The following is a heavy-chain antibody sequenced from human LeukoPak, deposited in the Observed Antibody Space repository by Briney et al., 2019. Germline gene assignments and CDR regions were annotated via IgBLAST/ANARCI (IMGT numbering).Heavy chain of an antibody. Sequence: PGRSLRFSCAASGFTFSSYGMHWVRQAPGKGLEWVAVISYDGSNKYYADSVKGRFTISRDNSKNTLYLQMNSLRAEDTAVYYCAKDRGSYFDYWGQGTLVTVSS. CDR1: GFTFSSYG. V-gene: IGHV3-30*18. D-gene: IGHD1-26*01. CDR2: ISYDGSNK. CDR3: AKDRGSYFDY. J-gene: IGHJ4*02.